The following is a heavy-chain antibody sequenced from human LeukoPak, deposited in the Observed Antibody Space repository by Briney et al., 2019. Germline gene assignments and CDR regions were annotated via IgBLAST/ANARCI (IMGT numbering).Heavy chain of an antibody. D-gene: IGHD1-7*01. CDR3: ARDTETTHFGY. V-gene: IGHV3-48*01. J-gene: IGHJ4*02. Sequence: GGSLRLSCAASGFTFSSYSMNWVRQAPGKGLEWLSYISGSSSTKYYADSLKGRFTISRDNAKNSLYLEMSSLRAEDTAVYYCARDTETTHFGYWGQGTLVTVSS. CDR1: GFTFSSYS. CDR2: ISGSSSTK.